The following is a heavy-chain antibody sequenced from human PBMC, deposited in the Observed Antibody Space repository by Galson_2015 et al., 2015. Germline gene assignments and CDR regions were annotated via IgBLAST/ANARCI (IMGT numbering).Heavy chain of an antibody. CDR1: GYTFTGYY. Sequence: SVKVSCKASGYTFTGYYMHWVRQAPGQGLEWMGWISAYNGNTSYAQKFQGRVTMTTDTSTSTVYMELNSLRSEDTAVYYCARGATVGANGPDYWGRGTLVTVSS. CDR2: ISAYNGNT. CDR3: ARGATVGANGPDY. D-gene: IGHD1-26*01. V-gene: IGHV1-46*01. J-gene: IGHJ4*02.